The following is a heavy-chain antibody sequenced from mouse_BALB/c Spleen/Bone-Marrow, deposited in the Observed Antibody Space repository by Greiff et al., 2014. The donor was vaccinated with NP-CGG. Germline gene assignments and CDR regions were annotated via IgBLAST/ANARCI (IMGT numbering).Heavy chain of an antibody. CDR3: VRSDY. CDR2: INPSTGYT. CDR1: GYTFTTHW. J-gene: IGHJ2*01. Sequence: QVQLKESVTELAKPGASVKMSCKASGYTFTTHWMHWVKQRPGQGLEWIGYINPSTGYTDYNQKFKDKATLTADKSSSTAYMQLISLTSEDSAVYYCVRSDYWGQGTTLTVSS. V-gene: IGHV1-7*01.